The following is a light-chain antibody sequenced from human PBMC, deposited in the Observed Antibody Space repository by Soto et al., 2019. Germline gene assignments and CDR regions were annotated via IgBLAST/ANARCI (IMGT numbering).Light chain of an antibody. J-gene: IGKJ5*01. Sequence: DIQMTQSPSSLSASVGDRVTITCRASQRISTYLNWYQQKPGKAPKLLIYGASTLQGGVPSRFSGSGSGTDFTLTISSLQPEDFATYYCQQSYTTSITFGQGTRL. CDR3: QQSYTTSIT. CDR1: QRISTY. V-gene: IGKV1-39*01. CDR2: GAS.